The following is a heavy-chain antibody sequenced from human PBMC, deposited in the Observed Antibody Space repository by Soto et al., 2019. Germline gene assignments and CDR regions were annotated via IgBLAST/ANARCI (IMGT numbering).Heavy chain of an antibody. J-gene: IGHJ6*02. CDR2: INSGSDTI. CDR3: ARPHLDRPTYYGLDV. CDR1: GFTLSAYS. V-gene: IGHV3-48*02. Sequence: GSLRISCAASGFTLSAYSMNWVRQAPGKGLEWISFINSGSDTIYYGDSVKGRFTISRDNAKNALYLQMNSLRDDDTAVYYCARPHLDRPTYYGLDVWGQGTTVTAS. D-gene: IGHD3-16*01.